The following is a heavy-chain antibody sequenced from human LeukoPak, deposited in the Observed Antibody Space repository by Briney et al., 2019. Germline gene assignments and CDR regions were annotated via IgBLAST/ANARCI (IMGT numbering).Heavy chain of an antibody. V-gene: IGHV1-18*01. D-gene: IGHD2-15*01. CDR1: GYTFTSSS. CDR2: ISAYNSNT. CDR3: ARDYCSGGSWYRSVDDY. Sequence: SLKLSRKASGYTFTSSSISWGRQAPGPRLEGMGWISAYNSNTNYTQNLQGRVTMTTDTSTSTAYMELRSLRSDDTAVYYCARDYCSGGSWYRSVDDYWGQGTLVTVSS. J-gene: IGHJ4*02.